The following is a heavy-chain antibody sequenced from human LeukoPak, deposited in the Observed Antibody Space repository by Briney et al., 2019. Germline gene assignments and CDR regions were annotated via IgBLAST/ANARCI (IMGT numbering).Heavy chain of an antibody. V-gene: IGHV4-39*07. D-gene: IGHD3-10*01. CDR2: IFYSGST. CDR1: GGSISTSNYC. CDR3: AKSNGYGLVDI. Sequence: SETLSLTCTVSGGSISTSNYCWGWLRQPPGKGLEWIGNIFYSGSTYYSPALTSRVTIDTSRNQFSLQLNSVTAADTAVYYCAKSNGYGLVDIWGQGTMVTVSS. J-gene: IGHJ3*02.